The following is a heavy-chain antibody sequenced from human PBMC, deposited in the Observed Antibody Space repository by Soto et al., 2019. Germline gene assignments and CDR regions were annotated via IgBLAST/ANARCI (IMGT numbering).Heavy chain of an antibody. CDR1: SGSISTSGYY. CDR2: ISYSGST. V-gene: IGHV4-39*02. J-gene: IGHJ4*02. D-gene: IGHD6-19*01. Sequence: PSETLSLTCSVSSGSISTSGYYWGWIRQPPGTGLEWIGGISYSGSTYYNXXXXXXXXXXVXXSKNHFSLKLTSVTAADTAVYFXARRGSRLSVAVAAFDYWSQGTLVTVSS. CDR3: ARRGSRLSVAVAAFDY.